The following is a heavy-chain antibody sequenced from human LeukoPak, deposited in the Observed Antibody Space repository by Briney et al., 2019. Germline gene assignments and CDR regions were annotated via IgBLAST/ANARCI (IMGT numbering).Heavy chain of an antibody. D-gene: IGHD3-3*01. CDR3: ARGPDPSHYDFWSGPGGD. V-gene: IGHV3-48*01. J-gene: IGHJ4*02. CDR2: ISSSSGTI. CDR1: GFTFNSYS. Sequence: GGSLRLSCAASGFTFNSYSMNWVRQAPGKGLEWVSYISSSSGTIYYADSVKGRFTISRDNAKNSLYLQMNSLRPEDTAVYYCARGPDPSHYDFWSGPGGDWGQGTLVTVSS.